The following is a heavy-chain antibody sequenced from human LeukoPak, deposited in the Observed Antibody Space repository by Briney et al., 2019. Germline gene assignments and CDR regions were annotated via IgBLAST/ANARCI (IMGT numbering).Heavy chain of an antibody. V-gene: IGHV5-51*01. Sequence: GGSLKISCKGSGYSFINNWIGWVGQMPGKGLEWMGIIYPGDSDTRYSPSFQGQVTISVDKSVSTAYLQWSSLKASDTAMYYCARQVIAVAGTSGPFDVWGQGTLVTVSS. D-gene: IGHD6-19*01. CDR2: IYPGDSDT. CDR1: GYSFINNW. CDR3: ARQVIAVAGTSGPFDV. J-gene: IGHJ4*02.